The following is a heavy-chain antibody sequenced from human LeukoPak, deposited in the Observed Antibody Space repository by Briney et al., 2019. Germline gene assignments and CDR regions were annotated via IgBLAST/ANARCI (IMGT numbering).Heavy chain of an antibody. J-gene: IGHJ4*02. CDR3: ARGDRIVVAGTPLPFDY. CDR1: GYTFTGYY. CDR2: INPNSGGT. D-gene: IGHD6-19*01. V-gene: IGHV1-2*04. Sequence: ASVKVSCKASGYTFTGYYMHWVRQAPGQGLEWMGWINPNSGGTNYAQKFQGWVTMTRDTSISTAYMELSRLRSDDTAVYYCARGDRIVVAGTPLPFDYWGQGTLVTVSS.